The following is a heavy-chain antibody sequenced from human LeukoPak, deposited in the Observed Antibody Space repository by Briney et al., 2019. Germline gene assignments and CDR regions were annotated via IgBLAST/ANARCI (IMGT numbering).Heavy chain of an antibody. CDR3: ASSAVPHYDILTGYTPPNFDY. CDR1: GYTFTGYY. CDR2: INPNSGGT. J-gene: IGHJ4*02. D-gene: IGHD3-9*01. V-gene: IGHV1-2*02. Sequence: ASVKVSCKASGYTFTGYYMHWVRQAPGQGLEWMRWINPNSGGTNYAQKFQGRVTMTRDTSISTAYMELSRLRSDDTAVYYCASSAVPHYDILTGYTPPNFDYWGQGTLVTVSS.